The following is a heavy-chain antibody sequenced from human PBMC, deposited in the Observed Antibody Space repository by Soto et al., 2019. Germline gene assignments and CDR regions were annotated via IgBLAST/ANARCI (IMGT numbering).Heavy chain of an antibody. J-gene: IGHJ3*01. Sequence: SETLSLTCTVTGAYVINDYLNWIRQPPGKGLEWIGFVYDSGSTSYNSSLKSRLTISVDTSKNQFSLKLSSVTAADTAIYYCVRQVGATGSYSYAVWGQGTMVTVSS. CDR3: VRQVGATGSYSYAV. CDR2: VYDSGST. CDR1: GAYVINDY. D-gene: IGHD1-26*01. V-gene: IGHV4-59*02.